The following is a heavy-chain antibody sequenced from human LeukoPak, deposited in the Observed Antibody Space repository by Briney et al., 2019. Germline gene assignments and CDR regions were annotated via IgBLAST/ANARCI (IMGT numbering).Heavy chain of an antibody. Sequence: PSETLSLTCGVYGGSVSGYYWNWIRQPPGKGVEWIGEINHSGSTSYNPSLKSRVTISLDTSKNQFSLKLRSVTAADTAVYYCASRGDPRSSGYYHATNYYGMDVWGQGTTVTVSS. D-gene: IGHD3-22*01. J-gene: IGHJ6*02. CDR2: INHSGST. CDR1: GGSVSGYY. CDR3: ASRGDPRSSGYYHATNYYGMDV. V-gene: IGHV4-34*01.